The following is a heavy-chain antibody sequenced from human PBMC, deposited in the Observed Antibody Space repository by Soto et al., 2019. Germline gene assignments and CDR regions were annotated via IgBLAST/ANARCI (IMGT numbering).Heavy chain of an antibody. V-gene: IGHV3-73*01. Sequence: EVQLVESGGGLVQPGGSLKLSCAASGFTFSGSAIHWVRQASGKGLEWVGRIRSKADSYATTYAASVKGRFTISRDDSKNTGYLQMNSLKTEDTDVYYCTRHGGSKDSRFGVWGQGTTVTVSS. CDR2: IRSKADSYAT. CDR3: TRHGGSKDSRFGV. J-gene: IGHJ6*02. D-gene: IGHD3-3*01. CDR1: GFTFSGSA.